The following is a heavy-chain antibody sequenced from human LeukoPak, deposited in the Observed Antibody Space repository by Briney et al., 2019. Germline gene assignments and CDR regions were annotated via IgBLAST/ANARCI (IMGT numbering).Heavy chain of an antibody. D-gene: IGHD1-26*01. Sequence: PGGSLRRSCAASGFTFSSYSMNWVRQAPGKGLEWVSSISSSSSYIYYADSVKGRFTISRDNAKNSLYLQMNSLRAEDTAVYYCANEQWELLPLSYFDYWGQGTLVTVSS. CDR3: ANEQWELLPLSYFDY. CDR1: GFTFSSYS. CDR2: ISSSSSYI. V-gene: IGHV3-21*04. J-gene: IGHJ4*02.